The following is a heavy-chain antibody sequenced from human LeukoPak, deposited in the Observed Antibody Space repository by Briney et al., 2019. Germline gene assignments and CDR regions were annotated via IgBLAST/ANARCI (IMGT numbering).Heavy chain of an antibody. J-gene: IGHJ4*02. Sequence: ASVKVSCKASGGTFSSYAISWVRQAPGQGLEWMGWISAYNGNTNYAQKLQGRVTMTTDTSTSTAYMELRSLRSDDTAVYYCARHIRGVIKQRYYFDYWGQGTLVTVSS. CDR2: ISAYNGNT. CDR1: GGTFSSYA. CDR3: ARHIRGVIKQRYYFDY. D-gene: IGHD3-10*01. V-gene: IGHV1-18*01.